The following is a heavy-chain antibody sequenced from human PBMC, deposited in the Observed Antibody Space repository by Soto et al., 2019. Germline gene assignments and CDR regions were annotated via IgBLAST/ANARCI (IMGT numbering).Heavy chain of an antibody. V-gene: IGHV1-8*02. CDR2: MNPNSGNT. D-gene: IGHD2-15*01. Sequence: ASVKVSCKASGYTFNSYGINWVRQAPGQGLEWMGWMNPNSGNTGYAQKFQGRVTMTRNTSISTAYMELSSLRSEDTAVYYCARGHCSGGSCYSSHAFDIWGQGTMVPVSS. CDR3: ARGHCSGGSCYSSHAFDI. CDR1: GYTFNSYG. J-gene: IGHJ3*02.